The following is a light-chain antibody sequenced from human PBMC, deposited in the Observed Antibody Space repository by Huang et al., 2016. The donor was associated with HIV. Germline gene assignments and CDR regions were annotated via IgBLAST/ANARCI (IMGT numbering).Light chain of an antibody. V-gene: IGKV1-6*02. CDR3: LQDYSYPYT. CDR1: QGIRND. Sequence: AIQMTQSPSSLSASIGDRVTITCRASQGIRNDLGWYQQKPGKAPKLLIYAASSIQSGVPSRFSGSASGTDFTLTISSLQPEDFATYYCLQDYSYPYTFGQGTKLEIK. CDR2: AAS. J-gene: IGKJ2*01.